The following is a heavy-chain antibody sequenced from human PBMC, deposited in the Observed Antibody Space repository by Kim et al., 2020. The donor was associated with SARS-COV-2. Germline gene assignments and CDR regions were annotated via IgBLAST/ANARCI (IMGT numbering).Heavy chain of an antibody. Sequence: GGSLRLSCAASGFTFSSYGMHWVRQAPGKGLEWVAVIWYDGSNKYYADSVKGRFTISRDNSKNTLYLQMNSLRAEDTAVYYCAKEIVGAKYYYGMDVWGQGTTVTVSS. J-gene: IGHJ6*02. CDR2: IWYDGSNK. CDR1: GFTFSSYG. D-gene: IGHD1-26*01. V-gene: IGHV3-33*06. CDR3: AKEIVGAKYYYGMDV.